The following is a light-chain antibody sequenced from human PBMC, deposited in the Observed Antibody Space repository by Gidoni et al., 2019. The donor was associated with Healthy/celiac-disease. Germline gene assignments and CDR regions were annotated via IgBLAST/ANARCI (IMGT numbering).Light chain of an antibody. J-gene: IGKJ2*03. CDR3: MQTLQTPYS. CDR1: QSLLHSNGYNY. CDR2: LGS. V-gene: IGKV2-28*01. Sequence: DIVMTQPPLSLPVTPGEPASISCRSSQSLLHSNGYNYLDWYLQKPGQSPQILIYLGSNRASGVPDRFSGSGSGTDFTLKSSRVEAEDVGVYYFMQTLQTPYSFGQGTKLEIK.